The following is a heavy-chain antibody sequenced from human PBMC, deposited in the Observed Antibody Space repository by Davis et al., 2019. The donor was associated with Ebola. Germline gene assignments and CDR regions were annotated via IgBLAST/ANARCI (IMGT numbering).Heavy chain of an antibody. J-gene: IGHJ5*02. V-gene: IGHV5-51*01. D-gene: IGHD6-13*01. CDR3: ARRGTSSWYAGWFDP. CDR1: GYSFSNSW. Sequence: GESLKISCKGSGYSFSNSWIAWVRQMPGKGLEWMGIIYPGDSDTKYSPSFEGQVTISADKSIATAYLQWSSLKASDTAIYYCARRGTSSWYAGWFDPWGQGTLVTVSS. CDR2: IYPGDSDT.